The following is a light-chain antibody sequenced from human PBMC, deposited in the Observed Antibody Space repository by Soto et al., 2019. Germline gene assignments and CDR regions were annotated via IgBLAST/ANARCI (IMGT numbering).Light chain of an antibody. CDR3: VAWDDSLNGYVV. V-gene: IGLV1-44*01. CDR2: SNN. Sequence: QSVLTQPPSASGTPGQRVTISCSGSSSNIGSNTVNWYQQLPGTAPKLVIYSNNQRPSGVPDRFSGSKSGTSASLAISGLQSEDEADYYCVAWDDSLNGYVVFGGGTSSPS. CDR1: SSNIGSNT. J-gene: IGLJ2*01.